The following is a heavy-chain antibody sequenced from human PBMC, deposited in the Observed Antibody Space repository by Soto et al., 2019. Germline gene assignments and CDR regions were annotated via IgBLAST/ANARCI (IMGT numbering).Heavy chain of an antibody. V-gene: IGHV1-2*02. CDR1: GYTFTAYY. D-gene: IGHD3-10*01. Sequence: QVQLVQSGAEVKKPGASVKVSCKTSGYTFTAYYIHWVRQAPGQGLEWMGWINPNSGDTKYAQNFQGRVTMTRDTSINPAYMELSSLISDDTAVYYCARALKSGGGYWGQGSLVTVSS. CDR2: INPNSGDT. CDR3: ARALKSGGGY. J-gene: IGHJ4*02.